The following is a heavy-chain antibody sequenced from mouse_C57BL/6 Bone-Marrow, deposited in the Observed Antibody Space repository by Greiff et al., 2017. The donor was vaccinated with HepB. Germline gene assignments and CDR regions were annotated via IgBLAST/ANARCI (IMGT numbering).Heavy chain of an antibody. V-gene: IGHV1-82*01. D-gene: IGHD4-1*01. CDR3: ARSAGTGAMDY. Sequence: VKLMESGPELVKPGASVKISCKASGYAFSSSWMNWVKQRPGKGLEWIGRIYPGDGDTNYNGKFKGKATLTADKSSSTAYMQLSSLTSEDSAVYFCARSAGTGAMDYWGQGTSVTVSS. J-gene: IGHJ4*01. CDR1: GYAFSSSW. CDR2: IYPGDGDT.